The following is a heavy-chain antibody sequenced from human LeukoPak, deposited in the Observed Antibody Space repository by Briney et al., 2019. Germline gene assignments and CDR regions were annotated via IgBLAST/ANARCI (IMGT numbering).Heavy chain of an antibody. V-gene: IGHV3-20*04. D-gene: IGHD3-16*01. J-gene: IGHJ3*02. CDR1: GFTFDDYG. CDR3: ASEQRGGAFDI. Sequence: SGGSLRLSCAASGFTFDDYGMSWVRQAPGKGLEWVSGINWNGGSTGYADSVKGRFTISRDKAKNSLYLQMNSLRAEDTAVYYCASEQRGGAFDIWGQGTMVTVSS. CDR2: INWNGGST.